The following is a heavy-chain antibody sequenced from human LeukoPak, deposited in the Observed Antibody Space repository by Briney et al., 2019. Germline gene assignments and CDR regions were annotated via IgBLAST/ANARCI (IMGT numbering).Heavy chain of an antibody. Sequence: SETLSLTCTVSGGSISSYYWSWIRQPPGKGLEWIGYIYYSGSTYYNPSLKSRVTISVDTSKNQFSLKLSSVTAADTAVYYCARMTTVVTPENYFDYWGQGTLVTVSS. CDR2: IYYSGST. V-gene: IGHV4-59*06. CDR1: GGSISSYY. D-gene: IGHD4-23*01. J-gene: IGHJ4*02. CDR3: ARMTTVVTPENYFDY.